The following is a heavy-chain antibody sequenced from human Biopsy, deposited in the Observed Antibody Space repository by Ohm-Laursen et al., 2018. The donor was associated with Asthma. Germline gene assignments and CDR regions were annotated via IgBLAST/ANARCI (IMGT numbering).Heavy chain of an antibody. CDR2: VTHSGSD. D-gene: IGHD4-23*01. J-gene: IGHJ4*02. CDR3: ARVAYYGGNGFDY. Sequence: SQTLSLTCAVYGGSLSGYYWTWIRQTPGRGLEWIGEVTHSGSDNYNPSLKRRVTILLDSSKNQFSLKVRSLTAADTAVYYRARVAYYGGNGFDYWGQGTLVTVSS. CDR1: GGSLSGYY. V-gene: IGHV4-34*01.